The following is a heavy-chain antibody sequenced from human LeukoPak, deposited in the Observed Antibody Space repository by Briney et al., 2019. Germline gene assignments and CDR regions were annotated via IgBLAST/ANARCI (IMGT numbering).Heavy chain of an antibody. V-gene: IGHV3-23*01. CDR3: AVYGDYVRYFDY. D-gene: IGHD4-17*01. Sequence: GGSLRLSCAASGFTFSSYAMSWVRQAPGKGLEWVSAISGSGGSTYYADSVKGRFTISRDNSKNTLYLQMNSLGAEDTAVYYCAVYGDYVRYFDYWGQGTLVTVSS. CDR1: GFTFSSYA. J-gene: IGHJ4*02. CDR2: ISGSGGST.